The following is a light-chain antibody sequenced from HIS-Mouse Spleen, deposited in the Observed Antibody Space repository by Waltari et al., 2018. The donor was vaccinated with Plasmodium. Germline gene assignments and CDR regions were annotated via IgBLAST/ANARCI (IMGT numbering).Light chain of an antibody. CDR3: YSTDSSGNHRV. V-gene: IGLV3-10*01. Sequence: SYELTQPPSVSVSPGQTARITCSGDALPKKYASWYQQKSGQAPVLVIYEDSKRPAGIPERCSGSSSGTMATLTISGAQVEDEADYYGYSTDSSGNHRVFGGGTKLTVL. CDR2: EDS. J-gene: IGLJ3*02. CDR1: ALPKKY.